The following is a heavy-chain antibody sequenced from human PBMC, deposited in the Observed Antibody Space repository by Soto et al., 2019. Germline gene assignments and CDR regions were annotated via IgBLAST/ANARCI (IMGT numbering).Heavy chain of an antibody. J-gene: IGHJ5*02. V-gene: IGHV4-31*03. D-gene: IGHD2-15*01. CDR1: GGSISSGGYY. CDR2: IYYSGST. CDR3: ERWWQQLAMRNNRFDP. Sequence: QVQLQESGPGLVKPSQTLSLTCTVSGGSISSGGYYWSWIRQHPGKGLEWIGYIYYSGSTYYNPSLKSRVNISVDTSKNHFSLKLSSVTAADTAVYYCERWWQQLAMRNNRFDPWGQGTLVTVSS.